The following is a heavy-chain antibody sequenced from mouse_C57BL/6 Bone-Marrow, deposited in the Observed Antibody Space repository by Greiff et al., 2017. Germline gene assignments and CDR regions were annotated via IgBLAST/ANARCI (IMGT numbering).Heavy chain of an antibody. Sequence: QVQLQQPGAELVKPGASVKLSCKASGYTFTSYWMHWVKQRPGQGLEWIGMIHPNSGSTNYNEKFKSKATLTVDKSSGTAYMQLSSLTSEDSAVYYCAREGITTVGSMDYWGQGTSVTVSS. D-gene: IGHD1-1*01. CDR2: IHPNSGST. V-gene: IGHV1-64*01. J-gene: IGHJ4*01. CDR3: AREGITTVGSMDY. CDR1: GYTFTSYW.